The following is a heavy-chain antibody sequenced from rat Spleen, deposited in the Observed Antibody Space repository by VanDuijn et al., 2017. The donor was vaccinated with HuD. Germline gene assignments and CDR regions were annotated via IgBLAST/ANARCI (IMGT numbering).Heavy chain of an antibody. CDR1: GFTFNNYW. CDR3: TRDTFYDVTYYPGGFDY. V-gene: IGHV5-31*01. Sequence: EVQLVESGGGLVQPGRSLKLSCVASGFTFNNYWMTWIRQAPGKGLEWVASITNTGGSTYYPDSVKGRFTISRDNAKSTLYLQMNSLRSEDTATYYCTRDTFYDVTYYPGGFDYWGQGVMVTVSS. CDR2: ITNTGGST. J-gene: IGHJ2*01. D-gene: IGHD1-12*02.